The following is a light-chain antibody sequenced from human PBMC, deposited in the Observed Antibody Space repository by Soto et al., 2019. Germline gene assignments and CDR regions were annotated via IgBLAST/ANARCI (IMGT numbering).Light chain of an antibody. J-gene: IGKJ4*01. CDR1: QSISTW. V-gene: IGKV1-5*03. CDR2: KAS. Sequence: DIQMTQSPSTLSASVGDRVTITCRASQSISTWLAWFQQKPGKAPKLLIYKASSLETGVPSRFSGIGSGTEFTLTISSLQSDDFATSYCQQYNSFPRTVGGGPKVDIK. CDR3: QQYNSFPRT.